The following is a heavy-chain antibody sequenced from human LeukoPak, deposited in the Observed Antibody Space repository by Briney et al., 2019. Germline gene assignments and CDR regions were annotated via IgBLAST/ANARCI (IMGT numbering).Heavy chain of an antibody. CDR3: ATDLGTYYHGSQRLIPIDY. D-gene: IGHD3-10*01. Sequence: GGSLRLSCVDSGFTFTNAWMSWVRQAPGKGLEWIGRIKSKTDGETTNYAEPVRGRFTISRDDSKSAVYLQMNSLKIEDTAVYYCATDLGTYYHGSQRLIPIDYWGQGTLVTVSS. V-gene: IGHV3-15*01. CDR1: GFTFTNAW. CDR2: IKSKTDGETT. J-gene: IGHJ4*02.